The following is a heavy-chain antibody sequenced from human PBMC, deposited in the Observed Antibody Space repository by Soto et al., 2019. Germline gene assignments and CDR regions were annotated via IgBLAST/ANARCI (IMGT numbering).Heavy chain of an antibody. CDR3: ARGRSFSYDSTPPPMFDP. V-gene: IGHV3-13*01. Sequence: GGSLRLSCPGPGFTFSTFDIHWVRQAPGKGLEWVSGIGTLSDTFYAASVQGRFTISRQNAKHSVYLQINSLRAGDTAFYYCARGRSFSYDSTPPPMFDPWGQGTLVTAPQ. J-gene: IGHJ5*02. CDR1: GFTFSTFD. D-gene: IGHD3-10*01. CDR2: IGTLSDT.